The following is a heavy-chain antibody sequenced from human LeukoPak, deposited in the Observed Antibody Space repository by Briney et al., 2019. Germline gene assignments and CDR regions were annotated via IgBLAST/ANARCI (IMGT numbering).Heavy chain of an antibody. CDR3: AKPATISPRDY. J-gene: IGHJ4*02. D-gene: IGHD4/OR15-4a*01. CDR2: ISGDGDHT. V-gene: IGHV3-23*01. Sequence: GGSLRLSCVASGFTFSDYIMCWVRQAPGKGLEWVSGISGDGDHTYYADSVKGLFTISRDNSKNTLSLQMSGLRAEDTAIYYCAKPATISPRDYWGQGTLVSVSS. CDR1: GFTFSDYI.